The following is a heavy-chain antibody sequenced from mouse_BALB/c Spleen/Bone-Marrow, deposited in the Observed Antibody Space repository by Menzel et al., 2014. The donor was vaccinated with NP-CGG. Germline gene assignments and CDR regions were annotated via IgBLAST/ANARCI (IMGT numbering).Heavy chain of an antibody. Sequence: EVKLMESGGGLVQPGGSLKLSCAASGFDFSRYWMSWVRQAPGKGLQWIGEINPESNTINYTPSLKDKFIISRDNTKNTLYLQMSKVRSEDTALYCCARLGFYGRFVYWGQGTLVTVSA. J-gene: IGHJ3*01. V-gene: IGHV4-1*02. D-gene: IGHD2-3*01. CDR2: INPESNTI. CDR3: ARLGFYGRFVY. CDR1: GFDFSRYW.